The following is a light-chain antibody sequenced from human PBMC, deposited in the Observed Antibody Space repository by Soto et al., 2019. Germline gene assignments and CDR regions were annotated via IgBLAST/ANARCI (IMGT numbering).Light chain of an antibody. J-gene: IGKJ4*01. CDR3: QHRSNWIT. V-gene: IGKV3-11*01. CDR2: DAS. Sequence: EIVLTQSPATLSLSPGERATLSCRASQSVSTYLAWYRQRPGQAPRLLIYDASSGATGIPARFSGSGSGTDFTLTISSLEPEDFAVYYCQHRSNWITFGGGTKVEIK. CDR1: QSVSTY.